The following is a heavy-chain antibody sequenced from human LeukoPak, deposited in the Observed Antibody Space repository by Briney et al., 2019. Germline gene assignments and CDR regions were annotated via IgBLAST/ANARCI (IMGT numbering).Heavy chain of an antibody. V-gene: IGHV3-66*01. CDR3: ASKLTSGY. D-gene: IGHD4-17*01. CDR2: IYSGGTT. Sequence: GGSLRLSCVVSGFTVTSNYLSWVRQAPGKGLEWVSVIYSGGTTNYADSVKGRFTVYRDNSKNTLYLQMNSLRAEDTAVYYCASKLTSGYWGQGTLVTVSS. J-gene: IGHJ4*02. CDR1: GFTVTSNY.